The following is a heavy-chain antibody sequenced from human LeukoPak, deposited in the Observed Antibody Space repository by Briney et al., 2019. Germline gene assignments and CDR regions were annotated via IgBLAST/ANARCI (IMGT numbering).Heavy chain of an antibody. D-gene: IGHD2-21*01. J-gene: IGHJ4*02. CDR1: GVTFSSYD. Sequence: PGGSLRLSCAASGVTFSSYDMHWVRQAPGKGLEWVAVISYDGTNKDYADSVKGRLTISRDNSKNTLYLQMNSLRPEDTAVYYCARNSAGGSFFDYWGQGILVTVSS. CDR3: ARNSAGGSFFDY. CDR2: ISYDGTNK. V-gene: IGHV3-30-3*01.